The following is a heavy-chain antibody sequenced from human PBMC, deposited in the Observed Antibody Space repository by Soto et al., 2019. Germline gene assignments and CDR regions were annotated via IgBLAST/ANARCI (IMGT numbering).Heavy chain of an antibody. D-gene: IGHD5-18*01. CDR2: IYTSGRT. J-gene: IGHJ2*01. Sequence: QVQLQESGPGLVKPSESLSLTCTVSGGSIGNYYWAWIRQSAGKGLEWIGRIYTSGRTHYNPSLTGRVTMSIDTSKNQFSPRLTSVTAADTAMYYCARDYDVNTALDYWYFDLWGRGTLVTVSS. CDR3: ARDYDVNTALDYWYFDL. CDR1: GGSIGNYY. V-gene: IGHV4-4*07.